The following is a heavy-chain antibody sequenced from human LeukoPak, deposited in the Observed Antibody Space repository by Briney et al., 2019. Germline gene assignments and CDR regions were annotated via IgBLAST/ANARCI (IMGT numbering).Heavy chain of an antibody. CDR3: ARDWVGYCSGGSCLYAFDI. J-gene: IGHJ3*02. CDR1: GFTFSSYW. Sequence: PGGSLRLSCAASGFTFSSYWMHWVRQAPGKGLVWVSHINSDGSTTNYADSVKGRFTISRDNAKNSLYLQMNSLRAEDTAVYYCARDWVGYCSGGSCLYAFDIWGQGTMVTVSS. D-gene: IGHD2-15*01. V-gene: IGHV3-74*01. CDR2: INSDGSTT.